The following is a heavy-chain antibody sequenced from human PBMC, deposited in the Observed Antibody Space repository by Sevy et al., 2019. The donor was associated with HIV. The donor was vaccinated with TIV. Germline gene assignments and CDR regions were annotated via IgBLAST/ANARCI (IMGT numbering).Heavy chain of an antibody. CDR2: VGRGGFTI. V-gene: IGHV3-11*01. J-gene: IGHJ4*02. Sequence: GGSLRLSCAASGFIFGDYYMAWVRQAPGKGLEWISYVGRGGFTIYYADSVEGRFSISRDDAKDSLFLQMDSLRAEDTAFYYCARGARYDDANWGFDYWGQGALVTVSS. CDR3: ARGARYDDANWGFDY. CDR1: GFIFGDYY. D-gene: IGHD3-16*01.